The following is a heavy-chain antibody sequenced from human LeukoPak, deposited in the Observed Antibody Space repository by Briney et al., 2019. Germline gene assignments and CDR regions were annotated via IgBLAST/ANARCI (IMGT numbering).Heavy chain of an antibody. CDR1: GYTFTSYG. J-gene: IGHJ6*03. V-gene: IGHV1-18*01. Sequence: ASVKVSCKASGYTFTSYGISWVRQAPGQGLEWMGWISAYNGNTNYAQKLQGRVTMTTDTSTSTAYMELRSLRSDDTAVYYCARDPALVKYDFWSGSLGYHYMDVWGKGTTVTVSS. CDR3: ARDPALVKYDFWSGSLGYHYMDV. D-gene: IGHD3-3*01. CDR2: ISAYNGNT.